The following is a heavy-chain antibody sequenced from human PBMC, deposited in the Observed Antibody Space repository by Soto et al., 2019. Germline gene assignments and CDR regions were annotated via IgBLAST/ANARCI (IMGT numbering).Heavy chain of an antibody. CDR3: ARGNIAAALVY. D-gene: IGHD6-13*01. J-gene: IGHJ4*02. Sequence: QVQLQQWGAGLLKPSETLSLTCAVYGGSISGHYWNWIRQPPGKGLEWIGEINHSGRTNYNPSLKSXXTXSXXTSTNQFSLNLGSVTAADTAVYFCARGNIAAALVYWGQGTLVTVSS. V-gene: IGHV4-34*01. CDR1: GGSISGHY. CDR2: INHSGRT.